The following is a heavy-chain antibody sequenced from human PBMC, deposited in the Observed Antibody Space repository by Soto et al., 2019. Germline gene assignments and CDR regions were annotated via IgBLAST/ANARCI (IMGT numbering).Heavy chain of an antibody. D-gene: IGHD3-22*01. CDR3: GRDHYDSSGSLLN. Sequence: QVQLVESGGGLVKPGGSLRLYCAASGFTFSDYYMNWIRQAPGKGLEWVSYISSSGSTIYYADAVKGRFTISRDNAKNSRYLQMDSLRAEDTAVYYCGRDHYDSSGSLLNWGQGTLVTVSS. CDR1: GFTFSDYY. V-gene: IGHV3-11*01. J-gene: IGHJ4*02. CDR2: ISSSGSTI.